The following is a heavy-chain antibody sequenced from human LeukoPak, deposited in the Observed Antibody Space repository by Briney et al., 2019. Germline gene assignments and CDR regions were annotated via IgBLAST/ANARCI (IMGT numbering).Heavy chain of an antibody. D-gene: IGHD6-13*01. CDR3: ARLLIGAKIGRIAAADPPENNDY. CDR1: GFTFSSYS. J-gene: IGHJ4*02. CDR2: ISSSSSTI. Sequence: GGSLRLSCAASGFTFSSYSMNWVRQAPGKGLEWVSYISSSSSTIYYADSVKGRFTISRDNAKNSLYLQMNSLRAEDTAVYYCARLLIGAKIGRIAAADPPENNDYWGQGTLVTVSS. V-gene: IGHV3-48*04.